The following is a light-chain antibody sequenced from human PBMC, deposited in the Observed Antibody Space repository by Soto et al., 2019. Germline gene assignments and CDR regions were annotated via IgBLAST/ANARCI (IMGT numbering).Light chain of an antibody. CDR2: DAS. J-gene: IGKJ4*01. Sequence: EIVLTQSPATLSLSPGERATLSCRASQSVSNSLAWYQQKPGQAPRLLIYDASNLATGIPARFSGSGSATDFTLTIISLEPEDFAVYYCQQRSSWPLTFGGGTKVEIK. CDR3: QQRSSWPLT. CDR1: QSVSNS. V-gene: IGKV3-11*01.